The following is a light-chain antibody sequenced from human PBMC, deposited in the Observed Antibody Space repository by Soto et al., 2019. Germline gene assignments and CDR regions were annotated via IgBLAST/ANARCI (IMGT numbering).Light chain of an antibody. Sequence: EIGMTQSPATLSLFPGERATLCCRASQSVSSSYLAWYQQKPGQAPRLLIYGASSRATGIPDRFSGSGSGTDFTLTISRLEPEDFAVYYCQQYGSSRLTFGGGTKVDIK. V-gene: IGKV3-20*01. CDR3: QQYGSSRLT. CDR2: GAS. J-gene: IGKJ4*01. CDR1: QSVSSSY.